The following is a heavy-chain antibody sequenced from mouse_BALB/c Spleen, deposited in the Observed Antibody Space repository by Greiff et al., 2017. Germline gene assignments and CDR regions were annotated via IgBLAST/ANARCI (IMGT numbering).Heavy chain of an antibody. V-gene: IGHV1-54*01. CDR3: ARWDGSSYLDV. D-gene: IGHD1-1*01. CDR2: INPGSGGT. CDR1: GYAFTNYL. Sequence: QVQLQQSGAELVRPGTSVKVSCKASGYAFTNYLIEWVKQRPGQGLEWIGVINPGSGGTNYNKKFKGKATLTADKSSSTAYMQLSSLTSDDSAVYFCARWDGSSYLDVWGAGTTVTVSS. J-gene: IGHJ1*01.